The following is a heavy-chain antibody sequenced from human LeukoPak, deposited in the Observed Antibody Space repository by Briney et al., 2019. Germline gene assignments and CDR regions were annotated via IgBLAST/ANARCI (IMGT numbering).Heavy chain of an antibody. Sequence: PGGSLRLSCAASGFTFSSYSMDWVRQAPGKGLEWVSSISSSSSYIYYADSVKGRFTISRDNAKNSLYLQMNSLRAEDTAVYYCARVDSWAAAGLGPWYYYYYMDVWGKGTTVTVSS. CDR2: ISSSSSYI. D-gene: IGHD6-13*01. V-gene: IGHV3-21*01. CDR3: ARVDSWAAAGLGPWYYYYYMDV. CDR1: GFTFSSYS. J-gene: IGHJ6*03.